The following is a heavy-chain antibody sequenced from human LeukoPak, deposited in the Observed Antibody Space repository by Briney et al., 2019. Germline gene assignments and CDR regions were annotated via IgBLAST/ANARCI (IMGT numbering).Heavy chain of an antibody. CDR1: GVSIDSYH. CDR2: FYYTGST. Sequence: SETLSLTCSVSGVSIDSYHWSWIRQPPGKGLEWIGNFYYTGSTNYSPSFEGRVTISEDTSKNQISLRLTSVTAADTAVYYCAGRTAATTRPFDYWGQGTLVTVSS. D-gene: IGHD2-21*02. CDR3: AGRTAATTRPFDY. J-gene: IGHJ4*02. V-gene: IGHV4-59*01.